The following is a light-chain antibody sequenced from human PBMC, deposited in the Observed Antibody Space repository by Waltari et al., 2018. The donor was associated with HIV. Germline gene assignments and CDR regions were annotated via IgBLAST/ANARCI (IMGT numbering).Light chain of an antibody. CDR2: QNN. CDR3: AAWDATPKSHWI. J-gene: IGLJ2*01. CDR1: SSNFWRFS. Sequence: QSALIQPPSVSGTPGQPVIISSSGSSSNFWRFSLHCYRHLPGTTPPLLIYQNNQRPSGVSDRFTGSKSVSSASLVISGLRGDDEGDYFCAAWDATPKSHWIFGGGTSLTVL. V-gene: IGLV1-47*01.